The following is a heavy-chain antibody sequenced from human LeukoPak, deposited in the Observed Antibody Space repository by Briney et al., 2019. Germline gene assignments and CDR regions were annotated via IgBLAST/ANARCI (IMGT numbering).Heavy chain of an antibody. V-gene: IGHV3-48*02. Sequence: GGSLRLSCAASGFTFSSYAMSWVRQAPGKGLEWVSYISRTSGTIYYADSVKGRFSISRDNAKNSLYVQMNSLRDEDTAVYYCARAMIWGVIPHFDYWGQGTLVTVSS. D-gene: IGHD3-10*01. J-gene: IGHJ4*02. CDR3: ARAMIWGVIPHFDY. CDR1: GFTFSSYA. CDR2: ISRTSGTI.